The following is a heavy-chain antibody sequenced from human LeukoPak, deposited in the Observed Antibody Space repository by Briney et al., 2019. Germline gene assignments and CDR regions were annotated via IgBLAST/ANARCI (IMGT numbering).Heavy chain of an antibody. CDR1: GFTFSSYS. J-gene: IGHJ4*02. CDR2: IRGDSTET. Sequence: PGGSLRLSCEGSGFTFSSYSMIWVRQAPGKGLEWVSSIRGDSTETRHADSLMGRFTISRDNAKKSLYLQMNSLRAEDTAVYYCARGHFGVVLDYWGQGTLSPSPQ. D-gene: IGHD3-3*01. CDR3: ARGHFGVVLDY. V-gene: IGHV3-21*01.